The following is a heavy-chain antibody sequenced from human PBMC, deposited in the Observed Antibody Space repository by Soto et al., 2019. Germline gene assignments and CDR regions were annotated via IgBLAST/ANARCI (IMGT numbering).Heavy chain of an antibody. D-gene: IGHD2-21*02. Sequence: GGSLRLSCAASGFTFSSYAMSWVRQAPGKGLEWVSAISGSGGSTYYADSVKGRFTISRDNSKNTLYLQMNSLRAEDTAVYYCAKPTVVTPKGPPGYWGQGTLVTVSS. J-gene: IGHJ4*02. CDR1: GFTFSSYA. CDR3: AKPTVVTPKGPPGY. CDR2: ISGSGGST. V-gene: IGHV3-23*01.